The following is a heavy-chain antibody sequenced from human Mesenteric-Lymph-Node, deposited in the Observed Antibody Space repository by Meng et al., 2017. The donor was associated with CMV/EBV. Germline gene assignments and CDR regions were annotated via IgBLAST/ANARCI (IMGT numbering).Heavy chain of an antibody. CDR2: ISYDGSNK. D-gene: IGHD1-26*01. Sequence: LACAASGFTFSSYGMHWVRQAPGKGLEWVAVISYDGSNKYYADSVKGRFTISRDNSKNTLYLQMNSLRAEDTAVYYCAKAWELLDYWGQGTLVTVSS. J-gene: IGHJ4*02. V-gene: IGHV3-30*18. CDR1: GFTFSSYG. CDR3: AKAWELLDY.